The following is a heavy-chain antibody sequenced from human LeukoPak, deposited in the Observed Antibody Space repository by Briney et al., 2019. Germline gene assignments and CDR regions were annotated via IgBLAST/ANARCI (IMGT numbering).Heavy chain of an antibody. V-gene: IGHV3-11*01. Sequence: GGSLRLSCAASGFTFSDYYMSWIRQAPGKGLEWVSYITSSGSTIYYADSVKGRFTISRDNAKNSLYLLMNSLRAEDTAVYYCARGTATGDYYYYGMDVWGQGTTVTVSS. CDR3: ARGTATGDYYYYGMDV. CDR2: ITSSGSTI. J-gene: IGHJ6*02. D-gene: IGHD7-27*01. CDR1: GFTFSDYY.